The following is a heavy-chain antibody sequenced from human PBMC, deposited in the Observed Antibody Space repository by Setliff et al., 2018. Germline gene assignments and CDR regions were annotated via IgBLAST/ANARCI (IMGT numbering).Heavy chain of an antibody. Sequence: GGSLRLSCAASGFTLSPYWMHWVRQVPGKGLVWVSSISSTGSYKPYADPVRGRFTISRDNAKNSVDLQMSSLRPKDTAIYFCVRGLSDRVNWFAFDYWGQGTLVTVSS. CDR3: VRGLSDRVNWFAFDY. J-gene: IGHJ4*02. CDR1: GFTLSPYW. D-gene: IGHD1-1*01. V-gene: IGHV3-21*06. CDR2: ISSTGSYK.